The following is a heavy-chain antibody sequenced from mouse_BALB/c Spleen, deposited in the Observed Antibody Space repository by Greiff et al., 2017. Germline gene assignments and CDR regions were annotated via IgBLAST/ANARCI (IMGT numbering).Heavy chain of an antibody. J-gene: IGHJ1*01. CDR2: IRSKSNNYAT. CDR1: GFTFNTYA. Sequence: GGGLVQPKGSLKLSCAASGFTFNTYAMNWVRQAPGKGLEWVARIRSKSNNYATYYADSVKDRFTISRDDSQSMLYLQMNNLKTEDTAMYYCVRLLWSYWYFDVWGAGTTVTVSS. V-gene: IGHV10-1*02. CDR3: VRLLWSYWYFDV. D-gene: IGHD2-1*01.